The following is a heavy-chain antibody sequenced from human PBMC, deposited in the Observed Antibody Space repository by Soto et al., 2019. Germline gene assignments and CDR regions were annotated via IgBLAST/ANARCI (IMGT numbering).Heavy chain of an antibody. J-gene: IGHJ6*02. CDR1: GYTFTSYY. CDR2: INPSGGST. CDR3: ARDYRLIVVVPAGMGERYYYYGMDV. V-gene: IGHV1-46*01. D-gene: IGHD2-2*01. Sequence: GASVKVSCKASGYTFTSYYMHWVRQAPGQGLEWMGIINPSGGSTSYAQKFQGRVTMTRVASTSTAYMELSSLRSEDTAVYYCARDYRLIVVVPAGMGERYYYYGMDVWGQATTVTVSS.